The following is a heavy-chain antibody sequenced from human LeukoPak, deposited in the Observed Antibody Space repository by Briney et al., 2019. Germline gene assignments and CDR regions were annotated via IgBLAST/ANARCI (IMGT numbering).Heavy chain of an antibody. V-gene: IGHV3-43*02. Sequence: GGSLRLSCAVSGFTFDDYYAIHWVRQAPGQGLEWVSLISGDGRRTNYTDSVKGRFTISRDDTKSSLFLQMNSLTTDDTALYDCAKDPHGPWGQGTLVTVSS. CDR3: AKDPHGP. CDR1: GFTFDDYYA. J-gene: IGHJ5*02. CDR2: ISGDGRRT.